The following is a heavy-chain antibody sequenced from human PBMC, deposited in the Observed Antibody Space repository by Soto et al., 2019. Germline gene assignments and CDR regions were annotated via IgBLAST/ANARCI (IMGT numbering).Heavy chain of an antibody. CDR3: ARHVGYSSSCYWFDP. Sequence: SETLSLTCTVSGGSISSSSYYWGWIRQPPGKGLEWIGSIYYSGSTYYNPSLKSRVTISVDTSKNQFSLKLSSVTAADTAVYYCARHVGYSSSCYWFDPWGQGTLVTVSS. CDR1: GGSISSSSYY. D-gene: IGHD6-13*01. V-gene: IGHV4-39*01. CDR2: IYYSGST. J-gene: IGHJ5*02.